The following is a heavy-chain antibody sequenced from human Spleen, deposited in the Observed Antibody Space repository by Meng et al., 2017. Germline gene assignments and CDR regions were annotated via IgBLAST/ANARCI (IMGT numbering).Heavy chain of an antibody. Sequence: QVPLQESGPGRVKPSGTLSLTCGVSGGSISSSNWWTWVRQPPGKGLEWIGEIYHSGSTNYSPSLKSRVTLSVDKSKNQFSLKLRSVTAADTAVYYCARLILDSSGYYYIMDYWGQGTLVTVSS. CDR2: IYHSGST. CDR3: ARLILDSSGYYYIMDY. CDR1: GGSISSSNW. D-gene: IGHD3-22*01. J-gene: IGHJ4*02. V-gene: IGHV4-4*02.